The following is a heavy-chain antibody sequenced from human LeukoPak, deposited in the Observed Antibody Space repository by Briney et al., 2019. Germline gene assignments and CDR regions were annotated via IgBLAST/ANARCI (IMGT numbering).Heavy chain of an antibody. J-gene: IGHJ3*02. D-gene: IGHD7-27*01. CDR3: ARTNWGFDAFDI. CDR1: GYTFTSYA. Sequence: ASVKVSCKASGYTFTSYAMHWVRQAPGQRLEWMGWINAGNGNTKYSQEFQGRVTITRDTSASTAYMELSSLRSEDTAVYYCARTNWGFDAFDIWGQGTMVTVSS. V-gene: IGHV1-3*03. CDR2: INAGNGNT.